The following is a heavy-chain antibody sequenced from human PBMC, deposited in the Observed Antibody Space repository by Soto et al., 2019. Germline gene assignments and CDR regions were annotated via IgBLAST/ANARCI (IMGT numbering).Heavy chain of an antibody. CDR3: ASYLDYGASGSDY. CDR1: GYTFTSYG. Sequence: QVQLVQSGAAVKKPGASVKVSCKASGYTFTSYGISWVRQAPGQVRERKGWISAYNGQTNYAQQLEGRVHMTTDTPTRTSYMELRSLRSDDKAVYYCASYLDYGASGSDYWGQGTMVTVSS. J-gene: IGHJ4*02. V-gene: IGHV1-18*01. CDR2: ISAYNGQT. D-gene: IGHD4-17*01.